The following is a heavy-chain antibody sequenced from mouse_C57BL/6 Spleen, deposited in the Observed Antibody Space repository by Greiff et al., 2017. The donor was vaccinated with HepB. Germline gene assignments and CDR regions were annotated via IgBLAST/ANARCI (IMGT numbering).Heavy chain of an antibody. J-gene: IGHJ1*03. Sequence: QVQLQQPGAELVKPGASVKLSCKASGYTFTSYWMHWVKQRPGQGLEWIGMIHPNSGSTNYNEKFKSKATLTVDKSSSTAYMQLSSLTSEDSAVYYCARRRAYYSNYEYFDVWGTGTTVTVSS. V-gene: IGHV1-64*01. CDR3: ARRRAYYSNYEYFDV. CDR1: GYTFTSYW. CDR2: IHPNSGST. D-gene: IGHD2-5*01.